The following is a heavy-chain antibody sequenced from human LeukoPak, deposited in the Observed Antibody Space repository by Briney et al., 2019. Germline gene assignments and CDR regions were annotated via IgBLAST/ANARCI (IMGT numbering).Heavy chain of an antibody. V-gene: IGHV3-30-3*01. CDR2: ISYDGSNK. CDR1: GFTFSRYD. D-gene: IGHD6-13*01. J-gene: IGHJ4*02. CDR3: ARAIAAAGGSH. Sequence: PGGSLRLSCGASGFTFSRYDMYWVRQAPGKGLEWVAVISYDGSNKYYADSVKGRFTISRDNSKNTLYLQMNSLRAEDTAVYYCARAIAAAGGSHWGQGTLVTVSS.